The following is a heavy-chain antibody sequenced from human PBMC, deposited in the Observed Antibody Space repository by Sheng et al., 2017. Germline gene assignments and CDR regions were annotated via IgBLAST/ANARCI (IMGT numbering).Heavy chain of an antibody. Sequence: EVQLVESGGGLVQPGGSLRLSCVASGFTFSPYAMSWVRQAPGKGLEWVSPISGGRDRTYYADSVKGRFTISRDDSKNTLYLQMNSLRAEDTAVYFCAKKAVSRPGDDYFDCWGQGTLVTVSS. J-gene: IGHJ4*02. CDR3: AKKAVSRPGDDYFDC. V-gene: IGHV3-23*04. CDR1: GFTFSPYA. D-gene: IGHD3-10*01. CDR2: ISGGRDRT.